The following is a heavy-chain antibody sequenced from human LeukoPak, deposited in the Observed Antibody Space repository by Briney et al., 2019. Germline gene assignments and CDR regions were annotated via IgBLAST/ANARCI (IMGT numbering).Heavy chain of an antibody. J-gene: IGHJ5*02. CDR2: TNPSGGST. Sequence: ASVKVSCKASGYTFTGYYMHWVRQAPGQGLEWMGITNPSGGSTSYAQKFQGRVTMTRDMSTSTVYMELSSLRSEDTAVYYCARGGDIVLMVPGEGFDPWGQGTLVTVSS. D-gene: IGHD2-8*01. CDR3: ARGGDIVLMVPGEGFDP. V-gene: IGHV1-46*01. CDR1: GYTFTGYY.